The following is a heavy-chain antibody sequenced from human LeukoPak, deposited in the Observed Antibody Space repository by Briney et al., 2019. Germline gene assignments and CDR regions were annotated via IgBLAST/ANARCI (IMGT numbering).Heavy chain of an antibody. J-gene: IGHJ6*03. V-gene: IGHV3-66*01. Sequence: PGGSLRLSCAASGFTVSSNYMSWVRQAPGKGLEWVSVIYSGGSTYYADSVKGRFTISRDNSKNTLYLQMGSLRAEDMAVYYCARGGGNDFWSGYLNYYYYYMDVWGKGTTVTVSS. CDR2: IYSGGST. D-gene: IGHD3-3*01. CDR1: GFTVSSNY. CDR3: ARGGGNDFWSGYLNYYYYYMDV.